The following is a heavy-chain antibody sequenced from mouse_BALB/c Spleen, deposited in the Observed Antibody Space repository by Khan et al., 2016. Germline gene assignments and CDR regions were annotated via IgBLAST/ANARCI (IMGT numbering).Heavy chain of an antibody. CDR1: GFSLTNSG. Sequence: VQLKESGPGLVAPSQSLSITCTVAGFSLTNSGVHWVRQPPRKGLDWLGVIWAGGSTDYNSALMSRLSITRDTTQNQVFLKMNSLQTDDTAMYXSARADQDFDAWFASWGQGTLVTDSA. J-gene: IGHJ3*01. CDR3: ARADQDFDAWFAS. V-gene: IGHV2-9*02. CDR2: IWAGGST.